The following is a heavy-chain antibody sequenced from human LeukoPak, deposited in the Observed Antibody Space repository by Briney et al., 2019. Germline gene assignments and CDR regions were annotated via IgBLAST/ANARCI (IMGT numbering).Heavy chain of an antibody. J-gene: IGHJ3*02. CDR2: ISYDGSNK. CDR3: ARVHHGDYNDAFDI. V-gene: IGHV3-30*03. Sequence: GRSLRLSCAASGFTFSSYGMHWVRQAPGKGLEWVAVISYDGSNKYYADSVKGRFTISRDNSKNTLYLQMNSLRAEDTAVYYCARVHHGDYNDAFDIWGQGTMVTVSS. D-gene: IGHD4-17*01. CDR1: GFTFSSYG.